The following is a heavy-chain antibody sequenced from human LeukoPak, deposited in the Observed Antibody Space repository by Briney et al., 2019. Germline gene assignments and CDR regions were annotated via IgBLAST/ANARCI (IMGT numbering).Heavy chain of an antibody. CDR2: IDPSDSYT. V-gene: IGHV5-10-1*01. CDR1: GYSFTSYW. J-gene: IGHJ4*02. CDR3: ATLAGDCSSTSCYAGGRDY. D-gene: IGHD2-2*01. Sequence: GESLKISCKGSGYSFTSYWISWVRQMPGKGLEWMGRIDPSDSYTNYSPSFQGHVTISADKSISTAYLQWSSLKASDTAMYCCATLAGDCSSTSCYAGGRDYWGQGTLVTVSS.